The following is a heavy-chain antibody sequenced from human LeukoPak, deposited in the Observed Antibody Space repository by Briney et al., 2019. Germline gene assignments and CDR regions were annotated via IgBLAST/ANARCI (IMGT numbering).Heavy chain of an antibody. V-gene: IGHV1-18*01. J-gene: IGHJ4*02. D-gene: IGHD3-10*01. Sequence: GASVKVSCKASGYTFTSYGISWVRQAPGQGLEWMGWISAYNGNTNYAQKLQGRVTMTTDTSTSTAYVELRSLRSDDTAVYYCARDVPRADGSGSYYNVFDYWGQGTLVTVSS. CDR1: GYTFTSYG. CDR2: ISAYNGNT. CDR3: ARDVPRADGSGSYYNVFDY.